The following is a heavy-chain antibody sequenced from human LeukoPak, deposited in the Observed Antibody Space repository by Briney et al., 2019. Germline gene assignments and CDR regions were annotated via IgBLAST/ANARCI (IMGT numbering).Heavy chain of an antibody. CDR2: INPNSGGT. CDR1: GYTFTGYY. CDR3: ARGGSSSLIQWFGECHITFDY. V-gene: IGHV1-2*02. D-gene: IGHD3-10*01. Sequence: ASVKVSCKASGYTFTGYYMHWVRQAPGQGLEWMGWINPNSGGTNYAQKLQGRVTMTRDTSISTAYMELSRLRSDDTAVYYCARGGSSSLIQWFGECHITFDYWGQGTLVTVSS. J-gene: IGHJ4*02.